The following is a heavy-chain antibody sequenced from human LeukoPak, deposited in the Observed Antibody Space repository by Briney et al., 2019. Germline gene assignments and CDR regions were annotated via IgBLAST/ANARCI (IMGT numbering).Heavy chain of an antibody. D-gene: IGHD3-22*01. Sequence: PGGSLRLSCAASGFNFNNYVMHWVRQAPGKGLEWVTEISFDGRKKTYVDSVKGRFTISRDSPKNTVYLQMDSLRAEDTAVYYCAKGDYYYDSSGYLFDYWGQGTLVTVSS. CDR2: ISFDGRKK. V-gene: IGHV3-30*18. CDR1: GFNFNNYV. CDR3: AKGDYYYDSSGYLFDY. J-gene: IGHJ4*02.